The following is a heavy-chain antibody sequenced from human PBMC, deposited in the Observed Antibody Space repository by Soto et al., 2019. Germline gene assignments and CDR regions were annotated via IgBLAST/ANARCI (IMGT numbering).Heavy chain of an antibody. CDR3: ARDRHYDVWSGEDYYYYGMDV. V-gene: IGHV4-31*03. CDR1: GGSISSGGYY. J-gene: IGHJ6*02. Sequence: PSETLSLTCTVSGGSISSGGYYWSWIRQHPGKGLEWIGYIYYSGSTYYNPSLKSRVTISVDTSKNQFSLKLSSVTAADTAVYYCARDRHYDVWSGEDYYYYGMDVWGQGTTVTVSS. D-gene: IGHD3-3*01. CDR2: IYYSGST.